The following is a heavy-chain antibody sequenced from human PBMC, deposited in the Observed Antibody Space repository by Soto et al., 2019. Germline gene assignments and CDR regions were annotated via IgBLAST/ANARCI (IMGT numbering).Heavy chain of an antibody. CDR2: IYYSGST. Sequence: SETLSLTCTVSGGSISSYYWSWIRQPPGKGLEWIGYIYYSGSTNYNPSLKSRVTISVDTSKNQFSLKLSSVTAADTAVYYCARVLYRRFCSGGSCPYFDYWGQGTLVTVSS. CDR3: ARVLYRRFCSGGSCPYFDY. D-gene: IGHD2-15*01. V-gene: IGHV4-59*01. J-gene: IGHJ4*02. CDR1: GGSISSYY.